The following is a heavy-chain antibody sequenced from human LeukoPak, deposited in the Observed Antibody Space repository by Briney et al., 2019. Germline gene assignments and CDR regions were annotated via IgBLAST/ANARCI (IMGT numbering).Heavy chain of an antibody. D-gene: IGHD2-15*01. J-gene: IGHJ6*02. CDR1: GGSFSGYY. CDR2: INHSGST. V-gene: IGHV4-34*01. CDR3: ARGRDRGVVVVAAMSGMDV. Sequence: SETLSLTCAVYGGSFSGYYWSWIRQHPGKGPEWIGEINHSGSTNYNPSLKSRVTISVDTSKNQFSLKLSSVTAADTAVYYCARGRDRGVVVVAAMSGMDVWGQGTTVTVSS.